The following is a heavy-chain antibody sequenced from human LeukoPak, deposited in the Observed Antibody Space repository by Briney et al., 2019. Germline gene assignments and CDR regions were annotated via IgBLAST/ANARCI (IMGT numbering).Heavy chain of an antibody. D-gene: IGHD6-13*01. CDR1: GFTFSDYY. CDR2: ISSSGSTI. Sequence: GGSLRLSCAASGFTFSDYYMSWIRQAPGKGLEWVSYISSSGSTIYYADSVKGRFTISRDNAKNSLYLQMNSLRADDTAVYYCARDGIAASQIPGRFDPWGQGTLVTVSS. J-gene: IGHJ5*02. CDR3: ARDGIAASQIPGRFDP. V-gene: IGHV3-11*01.